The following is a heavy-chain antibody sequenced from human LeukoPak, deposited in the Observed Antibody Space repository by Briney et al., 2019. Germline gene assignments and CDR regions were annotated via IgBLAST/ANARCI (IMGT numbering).Heavy chain of an antibody. CDR2: ISWNSGTI. CDR1: GFTFDDYA. D-gene: IGHD3-9*01. Sequence: GGSLRLSCAASGFTFDDYAMHWVRQAPGKGLEWVSVISWNSGTIGYADSVKGRFTISRDNAKNSLYLQMNSLRAEDTALYYCAKDQYYDILTGSPAPAFDIWGQGTMVTVSS. V-gene: IGHV3-9*01. CDR3: AKDQYYDILTGSPAPAFDI. J-gene: IGHJ3*02.